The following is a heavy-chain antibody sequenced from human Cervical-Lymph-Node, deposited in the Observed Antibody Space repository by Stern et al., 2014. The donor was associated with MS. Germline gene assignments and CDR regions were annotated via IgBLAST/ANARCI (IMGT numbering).Heavy chain of an antibody. CDR1: GGTFSSYA. V-gene: IGHV1-69*01. D-gene: IGHD2-8*02. CDR2: IIPIVGTA. Sequence: VQLVQSGAEVKKPGSSVKVSCTASGGTFSSYAINWGRQAPGQGPEWMGGIIPIVGTANYAQKFQGRVTITADSSTSTAYMELSSLRSDDTAVYYCARDRRHFDPTGGYYFDSWGQGTLVTVSS. CDR3: ARDRRHFDPTGGYYFDS. J-gene: IGHJ4*02.